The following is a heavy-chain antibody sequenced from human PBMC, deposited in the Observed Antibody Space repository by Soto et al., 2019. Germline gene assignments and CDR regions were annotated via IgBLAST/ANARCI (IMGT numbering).Heavy chain of an antibody. V-gene: IGHV3-23*01. CDR1: GFTFSSYA. CDR2: ISGSGGST. J-gene: IGHJ4*02. D-gene: IGHD2-15*01. CDR3: AKEALGCSGGSCYSLTY. Sequence: GGSLRLSCAASGFTFSSYAMSWVRQAPGKGLEWVSAISGSGGSTYYADSVKGRFTISRDNSKNTLYLQMNSLRAEDTAVYYCAKEALGCSGGSCYSLTYWGQGTLVTVSS.